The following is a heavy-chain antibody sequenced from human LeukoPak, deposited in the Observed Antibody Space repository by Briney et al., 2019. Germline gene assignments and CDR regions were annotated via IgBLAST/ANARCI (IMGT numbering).Heavy chain of an antibody. J-gene: IGHJ4*02. CDR3: AKLRKLTRNTYYYDSSGYYYFDY. V-gene: IGHV3-23*01. CDR1: GFTFSSYA. Sequence: EPGGSLRLSCAASGFTFSSYAMSWVRQAPGKGLEWVSAISGSGGSTYYADSVKGRFTISRDNSKNTLYLQMNSLRAEDTAVYYCAKLRKLTRNTYYYDSSGYYYFDYWGQGTLVTVSS. D-gene: IGHD3-22*01. CDR2: ISGSGGST.